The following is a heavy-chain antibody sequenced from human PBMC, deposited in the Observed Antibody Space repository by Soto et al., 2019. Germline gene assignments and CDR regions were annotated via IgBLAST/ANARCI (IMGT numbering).Heavy chain of an antibody. CDR1: GGSISSSSYY. CDR3: ARQVLMVYTKGWFDP. J-gene: IGHJ5*02. CDR2: IYYSGST. Sequence: QLQLQESGPGLVKPSETLSLTCTVSGGSISSSSYYWGWIRQPPGKGLEWIGSIYYSGSTYYNPSLKSRVTISVDTSKNQFSLKLSSVTAADTAVYYCARQVLMVYTKGWFDPWGQGILVTVSS. V-gene: IGHV4-39*01. D-gene: IGHD2-8*01.